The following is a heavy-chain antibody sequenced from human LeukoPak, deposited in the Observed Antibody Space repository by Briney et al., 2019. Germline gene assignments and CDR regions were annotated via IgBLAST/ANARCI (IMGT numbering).Heavy chain of an antibody. CDR2: ISAGGSDT. J-gene: IGHJ4*02. CDR1: GFTFNSYA. V-gene: IGHV3-23*01. CDR3: ARDQYLAYCGGDCYSGQFDY. Sequence: GGSLRLSCAASGFTFNSYAMSWVRQAPGQGLECVSSISAGGSDTYYADSVKGRFTISRDNSKNTLYLQMNSLRAEDTAVYYCARDQYLAYCGGDCYSGQFDYWGQGILVTVSS. D-gene: IGHD2-21*02.